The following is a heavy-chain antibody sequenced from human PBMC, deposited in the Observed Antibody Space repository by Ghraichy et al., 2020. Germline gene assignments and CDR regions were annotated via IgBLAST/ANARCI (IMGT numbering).Heavy chain of an antibody. J-gene: IGHJ6*02. D-gene: IGHD3-3*01. CDR3: AKTMEGYDFWTGYWPGEYSYGMDV. CDR2: IGGSGGAT. V-gene: IGHV3-23*01. Sequence: GGSLRLSCGVSGVSFRNYAMMWVRQTPGKGLEWVSGIGGSGGATFYADSVKGRFTISRDNSKNMMYLEMRSLRVEDTAVYFCAKTMEGYDFWTGYWPGEYSYGMDVWGQGTTVSVSS. CDR1: GVSFRNYA.